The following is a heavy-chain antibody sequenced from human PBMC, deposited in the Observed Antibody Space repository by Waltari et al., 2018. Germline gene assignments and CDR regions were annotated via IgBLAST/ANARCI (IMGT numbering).Heavy chain of an antibody. CDR1: GDFMRDTYW. CDR3: ARDRGRGLYLDS. Sequence: LGPGLVEPSGTLSLICAVSGDFMRDTYWWSWVRDAPGKGLEWIGQVRGSGKTNYNPSFASRVTVSVDTSTAQFSLKVTSATAADTAVYYCARDRGRGLYLDSWGQGILVTVSP. J-gene: IGHJ4*02. D-gene: IGHD2-15*01. CDR2: VRGSGKT. V-gene: IGHV4-4*02.